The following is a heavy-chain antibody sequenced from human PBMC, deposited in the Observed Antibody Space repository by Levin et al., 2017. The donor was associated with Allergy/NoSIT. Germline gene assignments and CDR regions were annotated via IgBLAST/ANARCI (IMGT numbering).Heavy chain of an antibody. CDR1: GGSISSSSYY. V-gene: IGHV4-39*01. CDR2: IYYSGST. CDR3: ARLKGAPQIMAYSSGWYDPEYYFDY. J-gene: IGHJ4*02. D-gene: IGHD6-19*01. Sequence: SETLSLTCTVSGGSISSSSYYWGWIRQPPGKGLEWIGSIYYSGSTYYNPSLKSRVTISVDTSKNQFSLKLSSVTAADTAVYYCARLKGAPQIMAYSSGWYDPEYYFDYWGQGTLVTVSS.